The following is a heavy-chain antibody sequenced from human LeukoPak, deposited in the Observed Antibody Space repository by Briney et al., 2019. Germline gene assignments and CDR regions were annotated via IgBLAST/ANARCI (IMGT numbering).Heavy chain of an antibody. V-gene: IGHV1-2*02. D-gene: IGHD3-10*01. CDR3: ARGVTMVRGVNYYYYMDV. Sequence: ASVKVSCKASGYTFTGYYMHWVRQAPGQGLEWMGWINPNSGGTNYAQKFQGRVTITADESTSTAYMELSSLRSEDTAVYYCARGVTMVRGVNYYYYMDVWGKGTTVTISS. CDR2: INPNSGGT. J-gene: IGHJ6*03. CDR1: GYTFTGYY.